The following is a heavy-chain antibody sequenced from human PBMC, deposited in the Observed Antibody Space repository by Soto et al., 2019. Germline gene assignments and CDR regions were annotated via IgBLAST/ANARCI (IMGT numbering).Heavy chain of an antibody. J-gene: IGHJ6*03. D-gene: IGHD3-3*01. Sequence: QVQLVQSGAEVKKPGASVKVSCKASGYTFTSYGISWVRQAPGQGLEWMGWISAYNGNTNYAQKLQGRVTMTTDTSTSTAYMGLRGLRSDDTAVYYCARDVPVVIIAGYYMDVWGKGTTVTVSS. CDR2: ISAYNGNT. CDR3: ARDVPVVIIAGYYMDV. CDR1: GYTFTSYG. V-gene: IGHV1-18*01.